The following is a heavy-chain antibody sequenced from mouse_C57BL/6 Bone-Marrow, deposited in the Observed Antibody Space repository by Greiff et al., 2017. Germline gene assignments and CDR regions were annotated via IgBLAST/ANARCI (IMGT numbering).Heavy chain of an antibody. J-gene: IGHJ3*01. CDR3: ARWGNYAAWFAY. D-gene: IGHD2-1*01. CDR1: GYTFTSYW. CDR2: IHPNSGST. V-gene: IGHV1-64*01. Sequence: QVQLQQPGAELVKPGASVKLSCKASGYTFTSYWMHWVKQRPGHGLEWIGMIHPNSGSTNYNEKFKSKATLTVDKSSSTAYMQLSSLTSEDSAVYYCARWGNYAAWFAYWGQGTLVTVSA.